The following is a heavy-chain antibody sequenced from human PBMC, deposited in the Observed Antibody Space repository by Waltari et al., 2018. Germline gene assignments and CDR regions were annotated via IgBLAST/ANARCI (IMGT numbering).Heavy chain of an antibody. CDR3: ARGNHDYGGNSNWFDP. Sequence: QVQLVQAGAEVKKPGASVKVSCKASGYTFPSSDIHWVRRPTGQGLEWMGWMNPNRGNTGYAQKCQGRVTMTRNTSISTAYMELSSLRSEDTAVYYCARGNHDYGGNSNWFDPWGQGTLVTVSS. CDR1: GYTFPSSD. V-gene: IGHV1-8*01. J-gene: IGHJ5*02. CDR2: MNPNRGNT. D-gene: IGHD4-17*01.